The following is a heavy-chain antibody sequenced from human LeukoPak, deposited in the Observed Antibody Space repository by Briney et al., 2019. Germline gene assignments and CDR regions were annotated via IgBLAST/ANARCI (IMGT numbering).Heavy chain of an antibody. D-gene: IGHD7-27*01. CDR1: GYTFTGYY. V-gene: IGHV1-2*02. CDR2: INPNSGGT. J-gene: IGHJ5*02. Sequence: ASVKVSCKASGYTFTGYYMHWVRQAPGQGLEWMGWINPNSGGTNYAQKFQGRVTMTRDTSISTAYMELSRLRSDDTAVYYCANLNWGFEAYWFDPWGQGTLVTVSS. CDR3: ANLNWGFEAYWFDP.